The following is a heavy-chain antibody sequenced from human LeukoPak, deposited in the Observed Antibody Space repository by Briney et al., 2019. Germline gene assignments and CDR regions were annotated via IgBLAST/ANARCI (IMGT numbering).Heavy chain of an antibody. V-gene: IGHV4-38-2*02. J-gene: IGHJ6*03. CDR2: INHSGST. CDR3: ARVPGVPALWYYYYYMDV. D-gene: IGHD2-2*01. CDR1: GYSISSGYY. Sequence: SETLSLTCTVSGYSISSGYYWGWIRQPPGQGLEWIGEINHSGSTNYNPSLKSRVTISVDTSKNQFSLKLSSVTAADTAVYYCARVPGVPALWYYYYYMDVWGKGTTVTVSS.